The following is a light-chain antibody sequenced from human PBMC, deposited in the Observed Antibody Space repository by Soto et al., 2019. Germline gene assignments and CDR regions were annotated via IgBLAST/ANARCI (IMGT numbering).Light chain of an antibody. J-gene: IGKJ4*01. CDR2: ATS. Sequence: DIQMTQSPSSLSASVGDRVTITCRANQSISRYLNWYQQKPGKAPELLIYATSFLQSGVPSRFSGSGSGTDFTLTISSPQPEDFSTYYCQQSHSTPRAFGGGTKVEI. V-gene: IGKV1-39*01. CDR3: QQSHSTPRA. CDR1: QSISRY.